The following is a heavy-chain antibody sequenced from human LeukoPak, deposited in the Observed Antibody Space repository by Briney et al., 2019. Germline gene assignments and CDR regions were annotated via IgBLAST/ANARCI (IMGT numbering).Heavy chain of an antibody. V-gene: IGHV3-21*01. CDR3: ARDGELLPPTHFDY. J-gene: IGHJ4*02. CDR2: VSSSSRYI. CDR1: GFTFSSYS. D-gene: IGHD2-15*01. Sequence: GGSLRLSCAASGFTFSSYSMNWVRQAPGKGLEWVSSVSSSSRYIYYADSVKGRFTISRDNAKNSLYLQMNSLRAEDTAVYYCARDGELLPPTHFDYWGQGTLVTVSS.